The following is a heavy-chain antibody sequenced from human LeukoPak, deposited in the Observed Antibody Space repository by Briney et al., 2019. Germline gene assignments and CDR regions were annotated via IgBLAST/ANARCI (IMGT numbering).Heavy chain of an antibody. CDR3: ARDDGDYAFFDY. V-gene: IGHV4-4*07. D-gene: IGHD4-17*01. J-gene: IGHJ4*02. Sequence: SETLSLTCTVSGGSIRSYYWNWIRQPAGKGLEWIGRFFLSGPTNYNPSLKSRVTMSVDTSKNQFSLKLSSVTAADTAVYYCARDDGDYAFFDYWGQGTLVTVSS. CDR1: GGSIRSYY. CDR2: FFLSGPT.